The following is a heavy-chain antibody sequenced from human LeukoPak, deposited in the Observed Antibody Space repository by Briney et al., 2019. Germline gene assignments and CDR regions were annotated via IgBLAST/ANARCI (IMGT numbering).Heavy chain of an antibody. CDR3: ARGSMVRGVVSEYFQH. V-gene: IGHV4-59*11. CDR1: GGSISSHY. CDR2: IYYSGST. Sequence: SETLSLTCTVSGGSISSHYWSWIRQPPGKGLEWIGYIYYSGSTNYNPSLKSRVTISVDTSKNQFSLKLSSVTAADTAVYYCARGSMVRGVVSEYFQHWARAPWSPSPQ. J-gene: IGHJ1*01. D-gene: IGHD3-10*01.